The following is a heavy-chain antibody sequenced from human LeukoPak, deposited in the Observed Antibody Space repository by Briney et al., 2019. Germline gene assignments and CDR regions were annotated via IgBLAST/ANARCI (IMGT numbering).Heavy chain of an antibody. Sequence: GGSLRLSCAASGFTFSSYGIHWVRQAPGKGLEWVAVISYDGSNKYYADSVKGRFTISRGNSKNTLYLQMNSLRAEDTAVYYCAREGAYSYAFDIWGQGTMVTVSS. CDR1: GFTFSSYG. CDR3: AREGAYSYAFDI. V-gene: IGHV3-30*19. J-gene: IGHJ3*02. D-gene: IGHD6-13*01. CDR2: ISYDGSNK.